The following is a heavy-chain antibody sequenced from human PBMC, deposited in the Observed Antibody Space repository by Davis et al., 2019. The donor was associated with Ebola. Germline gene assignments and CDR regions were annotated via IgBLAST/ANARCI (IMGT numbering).Heavy chain of an antibody. CDR2: IYYSGST. CDR1: GGSISSYY. D-gene: IGHD5-12*01. Sequence: MPSETLSLTCTVSGGSISSYYWSWIRQPPGKGLEWIGYIYYSGSTNYNPSLKSRVTISVDTSKNQFPLKLSSVTAADTAVYYCASGIVATIIDYWGQGTLVTVSS. V-gene: IGHV4-59*08. CDR3: ASGIVATIIDY. J-gene: IGHJ4*02.